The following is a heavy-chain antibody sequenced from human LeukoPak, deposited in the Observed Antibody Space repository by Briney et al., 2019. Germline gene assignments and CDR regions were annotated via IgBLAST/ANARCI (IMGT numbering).Heavy chain of an antibody. CDR3: ARLWGYGYIDY. J-gene: IGHJ4*02. CDR2: IYYTWST. Sequence: SSETLSLTCTVSGGSISTFYWSWIRQPPGKGLEWIGYIYYTWSTNYNSSLTSRVTISVDTSKNQFSLKLSSVTAADTAVYYCARLWGYGYIDYWGEGTLVTVSS. D-gene: IGHD3-16*01. CDR1: GGSISTFY. V-gene: IGHV4-59*12.